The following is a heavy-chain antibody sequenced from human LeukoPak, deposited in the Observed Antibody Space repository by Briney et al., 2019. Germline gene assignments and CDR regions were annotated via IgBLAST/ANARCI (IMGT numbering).Heavy chain of an antibody. D-gene: IGHD3-3*01. CDR2: IWYDGSNK. Sequence: PGGSLRLSCAASGFTFSSYGMHWVRQAPGKGLEWVAVIWYDGSNKYYADSVKGRFTISRDNSKNTLYLQMSSLRAEDTAVYYCARDLPEWSNWFDPWGQGTLVTVSS. V-gene: IGHV3-33*01. J-gene: IGHJ5*02. CDR1: GFTFSSYG. CDR3: ARDLPEWSNWFDP.